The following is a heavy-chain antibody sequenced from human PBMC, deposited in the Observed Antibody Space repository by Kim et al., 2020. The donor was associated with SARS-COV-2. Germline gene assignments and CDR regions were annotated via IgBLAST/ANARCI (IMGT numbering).Heavy chain of an antibody. Sequence: GGSLRLSCAASGFTFSSYGMHWVRQAPGKGLEWVAVISYDGSNKYYADSVKGRFTISRDNSKNTLYLQMNSLRAEDTAVYYCAKGPIAAAGLLDYWGQGTLVTVSS. CDR2: ISYDGSNK. J-gene: IGHJ4*02. CDR1: GFTFSSYG. D-gene: IGHD6-13*01. V-gene: IGHV3-30*18. CDR3: AKGPIAAAGLLDY.